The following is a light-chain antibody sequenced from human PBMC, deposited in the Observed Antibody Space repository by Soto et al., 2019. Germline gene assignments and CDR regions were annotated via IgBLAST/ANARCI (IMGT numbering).Light chain of an antibody. CDR3: QKYVASPRT. V-gene: IGKV3-20*01. CDR2: GVS. CDR1: QSVTSNS. Sequence: EIVLTQSPGTLSLSPRERATLSCRASQSVTSNSLAWYQHRPGQAPRLLIYGVSNRAPGIPDRSSGSGSGTNFTLTISSLEPEDFAMYYCQKYVASPRTFGQGTKVEVK. J-gene: IGKJ1*01.